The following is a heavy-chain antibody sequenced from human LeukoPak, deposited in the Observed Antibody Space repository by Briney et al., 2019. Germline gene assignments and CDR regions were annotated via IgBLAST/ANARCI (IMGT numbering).Heavy chain of an antibody. D-gene: IGHD2-2*01. Sequence: SETLSLTCAVSGYSISSGYYWGWIRQPPGKGLEWIGSIYHSGSTYYNPSLKSRVTISVDTSKNQSSLKLSSVTAADTAVYYCARNVVYNWYFDLWGRGTLVTVSS. J-gene: IGHJ2*01. CDR1: GYSISSGYY. CDR3: ARNVVYNWYFDL. CDR2: IYHSGST. V-gene: IGHV4-38-2*01.